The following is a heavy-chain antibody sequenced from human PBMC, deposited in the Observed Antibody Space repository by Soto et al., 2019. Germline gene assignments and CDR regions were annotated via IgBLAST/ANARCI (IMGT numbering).Heavy chain of an antibody. J-gene: IGHJ6*03. Sequence: GGSLRLSCAASGFTFSSYAMSWVRQAPGKGLEWVSAISGSGGSTYYADSVKGRFTISRDNSKNTLYLQMKSLRAEDTAVYYCAKVGSGWPIYYYYMDVWGKGTTVTVSS. D-gene: IGHD6-19*01. CDR3: AKVGSGWPIYYYYMDV. CDR1: GFTFSSYA. CDR2: ISGSGGST. V-gene: IGHV3-23*01.